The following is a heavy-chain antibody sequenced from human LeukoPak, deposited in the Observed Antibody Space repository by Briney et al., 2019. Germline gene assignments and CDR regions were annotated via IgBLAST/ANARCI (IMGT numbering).Heavy chain of an antibody. CDR1: GFTFSSYA. CDR3: AKGHYYDSSGYSIDY. Sequence: GGSLRLSCAASGFTFSSYAMSWVRQAPGKGLEWVSGISGGGGSTYYAVSVQGRFTISRDKSKNTLYLQMNSLRAEDTAVYYCAKGHYYDSSGYSIDYWGQGTLVTVSS. V-gene: IGHV3-23*01. CDR2: ISGGGGST. J-gene: IGHJ4*02. D-gene: IGHD3-22*01.